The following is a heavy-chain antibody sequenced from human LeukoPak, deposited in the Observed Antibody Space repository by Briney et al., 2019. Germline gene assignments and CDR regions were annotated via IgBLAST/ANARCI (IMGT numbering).Heavy chain of an antibody. V-gene: IGHV3-7*01. D-gene: IGHD6-19*01. CDR3: TRDVRTIIAVAGTFDD. J-gene: IGHJ4*02. CDR1: GFTFSNFW. Sequence: GGSLRLSCAASGFTFSNFWMKWVRQAPGKGLEGVANVNQDGSETHYVDSVKGRFTISRDNSRSTLYLQMNSLTVDDTALYYCTRDVRTIIAVAGTFDDWGQGTLVTVSS. CDR2: VNQDGSET.